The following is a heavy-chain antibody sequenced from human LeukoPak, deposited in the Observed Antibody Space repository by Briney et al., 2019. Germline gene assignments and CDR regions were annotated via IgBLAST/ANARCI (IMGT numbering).Heavy chain of an antibody. CDR2: IYYSGST. V-gene: IGHV4-59*11. CDR3: ARELLLTGAFDI. Sequence: SETLSLTCTVSGGSISSHYWSWIRQPPGKGLEWIGYIYYSGSTNYNPSLKSRVTIAVDTSKNQFSLKLSSVTAADTAVHYCARELLLTGAFDIWGQGTMVTVSS. J-gene: IGHJ3*02. D-gene: IGHD2-15*01. CDR1: GGSISSHY.